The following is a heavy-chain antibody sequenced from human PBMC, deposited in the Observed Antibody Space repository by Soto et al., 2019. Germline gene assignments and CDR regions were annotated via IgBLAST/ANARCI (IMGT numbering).Heavy chain of an antibody. CDR1: GFTFSSYD. Sequence: EVQLAESGGGMVQPGGSLRLSCVASGFTFSSYDMHWVRQAPGKGLEYVSSISSNGGTTYYGNSVKGRFTIARDNSKNTPYLQMGSLGAEDMAVYYCVRRVSGNSDFWGQGTLVTVSS. D-gene: IGHD3-10*01. CDR2: ISSNGGTT. V-gene: IGHV3-64*01. J-gene: IGHJ4*02. CDR3: VRRVSGNSDF.